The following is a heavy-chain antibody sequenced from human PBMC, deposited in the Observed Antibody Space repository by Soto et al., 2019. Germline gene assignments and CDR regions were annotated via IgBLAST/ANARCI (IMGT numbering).Heavy chain of an antibody. D-gene: IGHD5-12*01. CDR3: ATTIVAPGTDF. V-gene: IGHV4-39*01. Sequence: SETLSLTCTVSGASVSSPIYYGRWIRQPPGKGLEWIATIHYGGTTSYNPSLKSRVTTFVDTSKNQFSVSLTSVTAADTAVYYCATTIVAPGTDFWGQGALVTVSS. J-gene: IGHJ4*02. CDR2: IHYGGTT. CDR1: GASVSSPIYY.